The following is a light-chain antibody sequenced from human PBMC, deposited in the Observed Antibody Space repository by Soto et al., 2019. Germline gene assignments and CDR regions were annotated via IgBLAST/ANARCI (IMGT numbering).Light chain of an antibody. CDR1: QSVSIN. CDR2: DTS. Sequence: EIVMTQSPDTLSVSPVERATLSCMASQSVSINLSWYQQKPGQAPTLLIYDTSTRATGIPARFSGSGSGTEFTLTISSLQSEDFAVYYCQQYNNWPPITFGQGTRLEIK. V-gene: IGKV3-15*01. J-gene: IGKJ5*01. CDR3: QQYNNWPPIT.